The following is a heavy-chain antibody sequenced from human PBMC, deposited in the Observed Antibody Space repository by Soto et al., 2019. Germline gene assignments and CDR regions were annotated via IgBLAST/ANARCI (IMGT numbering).Heavy chain of an antibody. J-gene: IGHJ3*02. D-gene: IGHD3-22*01. CDR1: GYTFTGYY. CDR3: AVTYYYDSSGYFPGAFDI. Sequence: ASVKVSCKASGYTFTGYYMHWVRQAPGQGLEWMGWINPNSGGTNYAQKFQGWVTMTRDTSISTAYMELSRLRSDDTAVYYCAVTYYYDSSGYFPGAFDIWGQGTMVTVSS. V-gene: IGHV1-2*04. CDR2: INPNSGGT.